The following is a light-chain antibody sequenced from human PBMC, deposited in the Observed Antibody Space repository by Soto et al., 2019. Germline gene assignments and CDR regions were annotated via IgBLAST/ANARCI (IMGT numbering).Light chain of an antibody. V-gene: IGKV1-5*01. CDR3: QQYNSYLAT. CDR1: QSISSW. CDR2: DAS. J-gene: IGKJ1*01. Sequence: IQMSMSASTLSASVEDRVTITGRASQSISSWLAWYQQKPGKAPKLLIYDASSLESGVPSRFSGSGSGTEFTLTISSLQPDDFAAYYCQQYNSYLATFGQGTKVDI.